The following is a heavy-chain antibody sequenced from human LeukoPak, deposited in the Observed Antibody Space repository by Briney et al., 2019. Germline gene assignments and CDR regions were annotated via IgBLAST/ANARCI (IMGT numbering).Heavy chain of an antibody. CDR2: ITGDYAT. Sequence: GGPLRLSCAASGFTFSNFAMMWVRQAPGKGLEWVSSITGDYATYSADPAKGRFTTSRDNSKNIVYLQMDSLRDDDTAVYYCAKGAASGLVDWFDPWGQGTLVTVSS. V-gene: IGHV3-23*01. J-gene: IGHJ5*02. CDR3: AKGAASGLVDWFDP. CDR1: GFTFSNFA. D-gene: IGHD3-22*01.